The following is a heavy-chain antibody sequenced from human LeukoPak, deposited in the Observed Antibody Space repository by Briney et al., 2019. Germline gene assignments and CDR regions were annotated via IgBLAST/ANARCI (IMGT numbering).Heavy chain of an antibody. J-gene: IGHJ4*02. Sequence: GGSLRLSCAAAGFTFDDYGMSWVRQAPGKGLEWVSGINWNGGSTGYADSVKGRFTISRDNAKNSLYLQMNSLRAEDTALYYCARGARGVSGYYFDFWGQGTLVTVSS. CDR1: GFTFDDYG. V-gene: IGHV3-20*04. D-gene: IGHD3-10*01. CDR3: ARGARGVSGYYFDF. CDR2: INWNGGST.